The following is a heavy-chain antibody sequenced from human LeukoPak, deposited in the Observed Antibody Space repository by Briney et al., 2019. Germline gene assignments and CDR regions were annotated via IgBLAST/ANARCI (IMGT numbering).Heavy chain of an antibody. J-gene: IGHJ3*02. V-gene: IGHV4-4*07. D-gene: IGHD2-15*01. CDR1: GGSISSYY. Sequence: ETLSLTXTVSGGSISSYYWSWIRQPAGKGLEWIGRIYTSGSTNYNPSLKSRVTMSVDTSKNQFSLKLSSVTAADTAVYYCARGPGVVAATGPDAFDIWGQGTMVTVSS. CDR2: IYTSGST. CDR3: ARGPGVVAATGPDAFDI.